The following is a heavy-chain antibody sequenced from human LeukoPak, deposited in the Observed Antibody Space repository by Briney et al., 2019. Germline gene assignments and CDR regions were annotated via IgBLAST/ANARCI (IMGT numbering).Heavy chain of an antibody. CDR2: IYPGDPNT. Sequence: GESLKISCKGSGYTFPNYWIGWVRQMPGKGLEWMGIIYPGDPNTRYSPSFQGQVTISADKSISTAYLQWSSLKASDTAMYYCARFAYGSDYFPGHYWGQGTLVTVSS. CDR3: ARFAYGSDYFPGHY. D-gene: IGHD3-22*01. V-gene: IGHV5-51*01. J-gene: IGHJ4*02. CDR1: GYTFPNYW.